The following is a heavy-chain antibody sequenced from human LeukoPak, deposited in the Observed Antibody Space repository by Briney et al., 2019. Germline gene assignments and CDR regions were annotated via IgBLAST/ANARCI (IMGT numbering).Heavy chain of an antibody. J-gene: IGHJ4*02. CDR1: GFTFSSYA. CDR3: AKAPPKGYDFWSGYSHFDY. V-gene: IGHV3-23*01. Sequence: PGGSLRLSCAASGFTFSSYAMSWVRQAPGKGLEWVSAISGSGGSTYYADSVKGRFTISRDNSKNTLYLQMNSLRAEDTAVYYCAKAPPKGYDFWSGYSHFDYWGQGTLVTVSS. CDR2: ISGSGGST. D-gene: IGHD3-3*01.